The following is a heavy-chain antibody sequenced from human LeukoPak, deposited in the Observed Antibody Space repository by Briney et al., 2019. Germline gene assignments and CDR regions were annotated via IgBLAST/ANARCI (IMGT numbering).Heavy chain of an antibody. CDR3: ARTGGRFYFYYYMDV. V-gene: IGHV4-39*07. J-gene: IGHJ6*03. CDR1: GGSFRSSSYY. CDR2: ISYTGST. Sequence: SETLSLTCTVSGGSFRSSSYYWGWIRQPPGKGLEWIGSISYTGSTYYNPSLKSRVTISLDTSKNQFSLKLSSVTAADTAVYYCARTGGRFYFYYYMDVWGKGTTVTVSS. D-gene: IGHD2/OR15-2a*01.